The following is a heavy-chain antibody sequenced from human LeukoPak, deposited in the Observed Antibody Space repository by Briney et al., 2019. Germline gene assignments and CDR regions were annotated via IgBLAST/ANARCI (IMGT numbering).Heavy chain of an antibody. CDR2: INHSVNT. CDR1: GGSFSGYY. J-gene: IGHJ4*02. Sequence: PSETLSLTCAVYGGSFSGYYWSWIRQPPGKGLEWVGEINHSVNTNYNPSLKSRVSISVDTYKNQFSLKLSSVTAADTAVYYCERRHYYGSGSYHGWGQGTLVTVSS. V-gene: IGHV4-34*01. CDR3: ERRHYYGSGSYHG. D-gene: IGHD3-10*01.